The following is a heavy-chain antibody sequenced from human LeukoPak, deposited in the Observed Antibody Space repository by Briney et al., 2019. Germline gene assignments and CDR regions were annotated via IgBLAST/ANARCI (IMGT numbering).Heavy chain of an antibody. CDR3: AKGGTPMVHRPYYFDY. J-gene: IGHJ4*02. CDR2: ISYDGSNR. CDR1: GFAFSNYG. Sequence: PGGSLRLSCAASGFAFSNYGMHWVRQAPGKGLEWVAVISYDGSNRYYADSVKGRFTISRENSKNTLYLQMNSLRAEDTAVYFCAKGGTPMVHRPYYFDYWGQGTLVTVSS. D-gene: IGHD5-18*01. V-gene: IGHV3-30*18.